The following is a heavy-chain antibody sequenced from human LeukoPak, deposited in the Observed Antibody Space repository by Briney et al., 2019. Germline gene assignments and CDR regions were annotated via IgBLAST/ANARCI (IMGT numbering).Heavy chain of an antibody. V-gene: IGHV4-34*01. CDR2: INHSGST. CDR3: ARRSFGSSSYGY. D-gene: IGHD6-13*01. Sequence: SETLSLTCAVYGGSFSGYYWSWIRQPPGEGLEWIGEINHSGSTNYNPSLKSRVTISVDTSKNQFSLKLSSVTAADTAVYYCARRSFGSSSYGYWGQGTLVTVSS. J-gene: IGHJ4*02. CDR1: GGSFSGYY.